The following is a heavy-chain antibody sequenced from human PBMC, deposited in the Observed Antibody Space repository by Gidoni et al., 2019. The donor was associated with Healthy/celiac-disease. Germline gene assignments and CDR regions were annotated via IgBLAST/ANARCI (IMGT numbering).Heavy chain of an antibody. CDR3: ARPKGGSGWYIYYFDY. CDR1: GCTFRSYA. V-gene: IGHV3-30-3*01. J-gene: IGHJ4*02. CDR2: LSYDGSNK. D-gene: IGHD6-19*01. Sequence: QVQLVESGGGVVQPGRSRRLSCGAHGCTFRSYAMHWVRQAPGTGLEWVAVLSYDGSNKYYADSVKGRFTISRDNSKNTLYLQMNSLRAEDTAVYYCARPKGGSGWYIYYFDYWGQGTLVTVSS.